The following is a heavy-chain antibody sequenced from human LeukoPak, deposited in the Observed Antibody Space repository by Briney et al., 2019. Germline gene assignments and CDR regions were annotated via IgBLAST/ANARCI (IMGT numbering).Heavy chain of an antibody. D-gene: IGHD6-19*01. V-gene: IGHV1-18*01. J-gene: IGHJ4*02. Sequence: GASVTVSCKASGYTFINYGISWVRQAPGQGLEWMGWISAYNGNTNYAQKLQGRVTMTTDTSTSTAYMELRSLRSDDTAVYYCARAIAVAGTGVDYWGQGTLVTVSS. CDR2: ISAYNGNT. CDR1: GYTFINYG. CDR3: ARAIAVAGTGVDY.